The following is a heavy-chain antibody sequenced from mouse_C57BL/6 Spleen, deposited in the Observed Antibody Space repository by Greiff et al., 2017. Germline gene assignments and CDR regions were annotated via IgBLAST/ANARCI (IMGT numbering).Heavy chain of an antibody. J-gene: IGHJ4*01. V-gene: IGHV1-26*01. D-gene: IGHD2-12*01. Sequence: VQLQQSGPELVKPGASVKISCKASGYTFTDYYMNWVKQSHGKSLEWIGDINPNNGGTSYNQKFKGKATLTVDKSSSTAYMELRSLTSEDSAVYYCARLDYSPYAMDYWGQGTSVTVSS. CDR1: GYTFTDYY. CDR2: INPNNGGT. CDR3: ARLDYSPYAMDY.